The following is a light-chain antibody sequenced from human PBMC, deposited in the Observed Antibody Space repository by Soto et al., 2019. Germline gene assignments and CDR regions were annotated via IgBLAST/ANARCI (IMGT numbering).Light chain of an antibody. Sequence: DIVMTQSPATLSVAPGVRVTFSCRASQGVSRKLAWYQHKPGQAPRLLIYDASTRATGVPARFSGSGSGTELTLTISSLQSEDFGVYYCQEYINWPRLTFGGGTKVDNK. CDR2: DAS. CDR3: QEYINWPRLT. J-gene: IGKJ4*01. CDR1: QGVSRK. V-gene: IGKV3D-15*01.